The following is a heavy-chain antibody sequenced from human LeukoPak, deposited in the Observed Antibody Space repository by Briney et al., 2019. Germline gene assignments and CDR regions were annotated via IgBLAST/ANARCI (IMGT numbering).Heavy chain of an antibody. D-gene: IGHD3-22*01. CDR2: IYYSGST. Sequence: PSETLSLTCTVSGGSISSSSYYWGWIRQPPGTGLEWIGSIYYSGSTYYNPSLKSRVTISVDTSKNQFSLKLSSVTAADTAVYYCARQENQITMIVVALDYWGQGTLVTVSS. J-gene: IGHJ4*02. V-gene: IGHV4-39*01. CDR3: ARQENQITMIVVALDY. CDR1: GGSISSSSYY.